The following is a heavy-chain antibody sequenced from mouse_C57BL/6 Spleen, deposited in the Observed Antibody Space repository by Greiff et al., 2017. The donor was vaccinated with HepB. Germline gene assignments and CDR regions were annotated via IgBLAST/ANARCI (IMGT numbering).Heavy chain of an antibody. D-gene: IGHD2-4*01. CDR3: ARGKAYYEYGEGAMDY. CDR2: ILPGSGST. CDR1: GYTFTGYW. J-gene: IGHJ4*01. Sequence: VQLQQSGAELMKPGASVKLSCKATGYTFTGYWIEWVKQRPGHGLEWIGEILPGSGSTNYNEKFKGKATFTADTSSNTAYMQLSSLTTEDSAIYYCARGKAYYEYGEGAMDYWGQGTSVTVSS. V-gene: IGHV1-9*01.